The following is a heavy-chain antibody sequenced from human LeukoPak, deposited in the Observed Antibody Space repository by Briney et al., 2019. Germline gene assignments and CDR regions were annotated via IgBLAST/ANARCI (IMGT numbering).Heavy chain of an antibody. Sequence: SQTLSLTCALSGDSFSSSGVTWNWIRQSPSRGLEWLGRTYYRSQWYNDYAVSVKSRITINPDTSRNQFTLQLNPVTPEDTAVYYCTRQAYRRFDPWGQGTLVTVSS. CDR1: GDSFSSSGVT. V-gene: IGHV6-1*01. J-gene: IGHJ5*02. CDR3: TRQAYRRFDP. CDR2: TYYRSQWYN. D-gene: IGHD3-16*02.